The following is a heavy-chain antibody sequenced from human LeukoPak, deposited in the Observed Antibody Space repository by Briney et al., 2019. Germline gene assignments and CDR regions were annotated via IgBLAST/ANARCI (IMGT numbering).Heavy chain of an antibody. CDR2: IYSGGST. CDR1: GFTLSSNY. J-gene: IGHJ3*02. Sequence: GGSLRLSCAASGFTLSSNYMSWVRQAPGKGLEWVSVIYSGGSTYYADSVKGRFTISRDNSKNTLYLQMNSLRAEDTAVYYCASFNYYDSSGYRDAFDIWGQGTMVTVSS. V-gene: IGHV3-53*01. CDR3: ASFNYYDSSGYRDAFDI. D-gene: IGHD3-22*01.